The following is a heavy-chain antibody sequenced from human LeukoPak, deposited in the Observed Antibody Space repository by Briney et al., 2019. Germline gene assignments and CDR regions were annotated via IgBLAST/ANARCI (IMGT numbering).Heavy chain of an antibody. V-gene: IGHV1-69*13. D-gene: IGHD6-6*01. CDR2: IIPIFGTA. CDR3: ARAYSSSSHFDY. CDR1: GGTFSSYA. Sequence: ASVKVSCKASGGTFSSYAISWVRQAPGQGLEWMGGIIPIFGTANYAQKFQGRVTFTADESTSTAYMELSSLRSEDTAVYYCARAYSSSSHFDYWGQGTLVTVSS. J-gene: IGHJ4*02.